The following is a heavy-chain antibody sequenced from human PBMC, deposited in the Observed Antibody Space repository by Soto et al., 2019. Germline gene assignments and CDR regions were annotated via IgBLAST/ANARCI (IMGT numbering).Heavy chain of an antibody. Sequence: GSLRRSCAASGFTFSSYSMNWVRQAPGKGLEWGSSISSSSSYIYYADSVKGRFTISRDNAKNSLYLQMNSLRAEDTAVYYCARDLKISPTPEAQYYYYYGMAVWGKWPTVTV. CDR1: GFTFSSYS. CDR2: ISSSSSYI. D-gene: IGHD2-15*01. CDR3: ARDLKISPTPEAQYYYYYGMAV. J-gene: IGHJ6*04. V-gene: IGHV3-21*01.